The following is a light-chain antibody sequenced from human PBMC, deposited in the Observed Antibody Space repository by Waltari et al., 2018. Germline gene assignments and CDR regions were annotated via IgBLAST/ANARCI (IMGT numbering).Light chain of an antibody. CDR3: AAWDDTLKGPV. V-gene: IGLV1-44*01. CDR1: SSNIGKNG. J-gene: IGLJ1*01. Sequence: QSVMTQPPSASGLPGQRISIPCSGSSSNIGKNGVSWYQQFPGTAPKLLIYSTNRRPSGVPDRFPGSKSGSSASLAISGLRTDDEAAYYCAAWDDTLKGPVFGSGTQVTAL. CDR2: STN.